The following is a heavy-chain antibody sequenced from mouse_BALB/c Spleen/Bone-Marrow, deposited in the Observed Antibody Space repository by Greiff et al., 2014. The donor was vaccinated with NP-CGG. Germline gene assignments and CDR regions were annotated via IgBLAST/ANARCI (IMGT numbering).Heavy chain of an antibody. CDR1: GYSFTGYY. Sequence: LVKTGASVKISCKASGYSFTGYYMHWVKQSHGKSLEWIGYISCYNGATRSNQKFKGKATFTVDTSSSTAHMQFNSLTSEDSAVYFCARGGTMISTDAMDYWGQGTSVTVSS. V-gene: IGHV1S34*01. CDR2: ISCYNGAT. CDR3: ARGGTMISTDAMDY. J-gene: IGHJ4*01. D-gene: IGHD2-4*01.